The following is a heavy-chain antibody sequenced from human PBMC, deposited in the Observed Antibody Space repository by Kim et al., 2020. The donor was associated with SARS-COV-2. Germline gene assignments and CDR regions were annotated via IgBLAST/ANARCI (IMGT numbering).Heavy chain of an antibody. J-gene: IGHJ3*02. CDR2: ISSSSSYI. CDR1: GFTFSSYS. V-gene: IGHV3-21*01. Sequence: GGSLRLSCAASGFTFSSYSMNWVRQAPGKGLEWVSSISSSSSYIYYADSVEGRFTISRDNAKNSLYLQMNSLRAEDTAVYYCARNSIRRRAFDIWGQGTMVTVSS. D-gene: IGHD4-4*01. CDR3: ARNSIRRRAFDI.